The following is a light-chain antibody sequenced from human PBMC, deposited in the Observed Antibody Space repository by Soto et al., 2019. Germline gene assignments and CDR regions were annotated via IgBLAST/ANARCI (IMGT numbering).Light chain of an antibody. CDR3: CSYAGSNTLE. J-gene: IGLJ3*02. CDR1: SSDVGGYNY. CDR2: DVS. V-gene: IGLV2-11*01. Sequence: QPVLTQPRSVSGSPGQSVTISCTGTSSDVGGYNYVSWYQHHAGKAPKLRIYDVSKRPSGVPDRFSGSKSGNTASLTISGLQAEDEAEYYCCSYAGSNTLEFGGGTKLTVL.